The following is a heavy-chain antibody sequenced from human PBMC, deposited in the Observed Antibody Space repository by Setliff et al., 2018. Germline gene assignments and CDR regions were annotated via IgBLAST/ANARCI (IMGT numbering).Heavy chain of an antibody. CDR3: SRLVRYCTTTSCQGASGAEL. CDR2: INTYNGNT. D-gene: IGHD2-2*01. J-gene: IGHJ4*02. CDR1: GYTFTSYG. V-gene: IGHV1-18*01. Sequence: ASVKVSCKASGYTFTSYGISWVRQAPGRGLEWMAYINTYNGNTKYALTLQGRVTMTTDPSTTTAYLELRSLTSDDTAVYYCSRLVRYCTTTSCQGASGAELWGQGTLVTVSS.